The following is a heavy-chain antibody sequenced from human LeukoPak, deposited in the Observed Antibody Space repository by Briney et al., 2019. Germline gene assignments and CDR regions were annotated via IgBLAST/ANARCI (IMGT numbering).Heavy chain of an antibody. D-gene: IGHD1-1*01. CDR3: ARERGATGYDSGLDYDY. V-gene: IGHV5-51*01. CDR2: IYPGAASDT. CDR1: GYSFSTYW. J-gene: IGHJ4*02. Sequence: GESLKISCKGSGYSFSTYWIGWVRQMPGKGLEWMGIIYPGAASDTRYSPSFQDQVTFSADKSISTVYLQWSALKASDSALYFCARERGATGYDSGLDYDYWGQGTLVTVSS.